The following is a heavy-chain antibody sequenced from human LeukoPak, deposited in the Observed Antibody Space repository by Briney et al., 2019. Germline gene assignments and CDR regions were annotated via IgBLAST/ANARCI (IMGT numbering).Heavy chain of an antibody. CDR3: AKDQGDYLSLGY. V-gene: IGHV3-30*18. CDR2: ISYDGSNK. Sequence: GRSLRPSCAASGFTFSSYGMHWVRQAPGKGLEWVAVISYDGSNKYYADSVKGRFTISRDNSKNTLYLQMNSLRAEDTAVYYCAKDQGDYLSLGYWGQGTLVTVSS. D-gene: IGHD4-17*01. J-gene: IGHJ4*02. CDR1: GFTFSSYG.